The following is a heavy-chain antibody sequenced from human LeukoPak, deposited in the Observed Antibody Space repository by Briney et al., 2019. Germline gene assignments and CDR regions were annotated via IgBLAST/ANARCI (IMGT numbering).Heavy chain of an antibody. Sequence: GGSLRHSCAASGFTFSSYAMSWVRQAPGKGLEWVSAISGSGGSTYYADSVKGRFTISRDNSKNTLYLQMNSLRAEDTAVYYCAKGGGLADFWSGYYRNWFDPWGQGTLVTVSS. CDR2: ISGSGGST. J-gene: IGHJ5*02. D-gene: IGHD3-3*01. CDR1: GFTFSSYA. CDR3: AKGGGLADFWSGYYRNWFDP. V-gene: IGHV3-23*01.